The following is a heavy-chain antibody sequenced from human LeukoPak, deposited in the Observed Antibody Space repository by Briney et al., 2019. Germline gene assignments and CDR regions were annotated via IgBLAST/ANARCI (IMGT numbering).Heavy chain of an antibody. CDR1: GFTFSSYS. J-gene: IGHJ4*02. Sequence: GGSLRLSCAASGFTFSSYSMNWVRQAPGKGLEWVSSISSSSSYIYYADSVKGRFTISRDNAKNSLYLQMNSLRAEDTAVYYCARAGYDYVWGSYRPSYYFDYWGQGTLVTVSS. D-gene: IGHD3-16*02. CDR2: ISSSSSYI. V-gene: IGHV3-21*01. CDR3: ARAGYDYVWGSYRPSYYFDY.